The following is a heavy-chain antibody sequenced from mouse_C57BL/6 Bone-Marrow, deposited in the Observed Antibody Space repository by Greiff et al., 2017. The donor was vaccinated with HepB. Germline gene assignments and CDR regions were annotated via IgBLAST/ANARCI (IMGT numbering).Heavy chain of an antibody. CDR1: GFTFSSYA. CDR3: ARDIRDYGSSY. CDR2: ISDGGSYT. D-gene: IGHD1-1*01. V-gene: IGHV5-4*01. J-gene: IGHJ2*01. Sequence: EVKLMESGGGLVKPGGSLKLSCAASGFTFSSYAMSWVRQTPEKRLEWVATISDGGSYTYYPDNVKGRFTISRDNAKNNLYLQMSHLKSEDTAMYYCARDIRDYGSSYWGQGTTLTVSS.